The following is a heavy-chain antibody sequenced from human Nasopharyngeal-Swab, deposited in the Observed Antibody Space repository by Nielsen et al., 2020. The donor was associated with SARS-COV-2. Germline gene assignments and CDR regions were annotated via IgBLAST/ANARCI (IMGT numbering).Heavy chain of an antibody. J-gene: IGHJ4*02. CDR3: ARDPSLIAVAGTPLMDY. V-gene: IGHV3-48*03. Sequence: GESLKISCAASGFTFSSYEMNWVRQAPGKGLERVSYISSSGSTRYYADSVKGRFTISRDNAKNSLYLQMNSLRAEDTAVYYCARDPSLIAVAGTPLMDYWGQGTLVTVSS. CDR1: GFTFSSYE. D-gene: IGHD6-19*01. CDR2: ISSSGSTR.